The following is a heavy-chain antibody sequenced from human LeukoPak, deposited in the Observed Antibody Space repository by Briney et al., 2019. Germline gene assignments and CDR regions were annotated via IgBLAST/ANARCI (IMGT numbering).Heavy chain of an antibody. Sequence: GGSLRLSCAASGFTFSSYGMHWVRQAPGKGLEWVAFIRYDGSNKYYADSVKGRFTISRDNSKNTLYLQMNSLRAEDTAVYYCAKAEPNYDFWSGSDYWGQGTLVTVSS. V-gene: IGHV3-30*02. CDR1: GFTFSSYG. CDR2: IRYDGSNK. CDR3: AKAEPNYDFWSGSDY. D-gene: IGHD3-3*01. J-gene: IGHJ4*02.